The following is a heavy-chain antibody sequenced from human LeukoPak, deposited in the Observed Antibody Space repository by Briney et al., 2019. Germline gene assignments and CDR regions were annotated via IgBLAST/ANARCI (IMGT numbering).Heavy chain of an antibody. D-gene: IGHD3-10*02. Sequence: SETLSLTCTVSGYSISSGYCWGWIRQPPGKGLEWIGTIYHDGRTYFNPSLKSRVTISVDTSKNQFSLKLSSVTAADTAVYYCARGPTYYYVLWGQGTLVTVSS. CDR3: ARGPTYYYVL. CDR1: GYSISSGYC. J-gene: IGHJ4*02. V-gene: IGHV4-38-2*02. CDR2: IYHDGRT.